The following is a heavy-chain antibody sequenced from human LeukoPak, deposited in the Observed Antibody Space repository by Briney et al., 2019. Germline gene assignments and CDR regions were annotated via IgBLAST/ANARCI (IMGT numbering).Heavy chain of an antibody. CDR2: LYPGVST. CDR3: ARMNFYDSTGYSPGHYMDV. V-gene: IGHV4-4*07. Sequence: SETLSLTCTVSGGPIYSYYWSWIRQTAGKGLEWIGRLYPGVSTDYNPSLKSRVTISVDTSKEQFALKLSAVTAADTAVYYCARMNFYDSTGYSPGHYMDVWGKGTTVTVSS. J-gene: IGHJ6*03. CDR1: GGPIYSYY. D-gene: IGHD3-22*01.